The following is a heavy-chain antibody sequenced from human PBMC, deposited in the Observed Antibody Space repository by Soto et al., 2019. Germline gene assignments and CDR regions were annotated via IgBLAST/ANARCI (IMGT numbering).Heavy chain of an antibody. CDR2: IYYIGST. CDR3: ARWATPPGEFYYYYGMDV. V-gene: IGHV4-31*03. Sequence: PSETLSLTCTVSGGSISSGCYYWSWIRQHPGKGLEWIGYIYYIGSTYYNPSLKSRVTISVDTSKNQFSLRLSSVTAGDTAVYYCARWATPPGEFYYYYGMDVLGQGTTVTVSS. CDR1: GGSISSGCYY. J-gene: IGHJ6*02. D-gene: IGHD3-16*01.